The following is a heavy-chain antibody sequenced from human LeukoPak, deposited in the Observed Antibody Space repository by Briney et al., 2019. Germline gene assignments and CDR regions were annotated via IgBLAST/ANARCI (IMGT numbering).Heavy chain of an antibody. D-gene: IGHD3-10*01. CDR1: GYTFTGYY. CDR3: ARVVPMVRGVIGPIPFDY. V-gene: IGHV1-2*02. J-gene: IGHJ4*02. Sequence: ASVKVSCKASGYTFTGYYIHWVRQAPGQGLEGMGWINPNSGGTNYAQNFQGRVTMTRDTSISTAYMEMSGLRSDDTAVYYCARVVPMVRGVIGPIPFDYWGQGTLVTVSS. CDR2: INPNSGGT.